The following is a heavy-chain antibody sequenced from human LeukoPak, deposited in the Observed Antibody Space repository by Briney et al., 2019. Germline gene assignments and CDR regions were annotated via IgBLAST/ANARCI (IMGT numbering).Heavy chain of an antibody. D-gene: IGHD2-2*01. CDR1: GFTFSSYA. Sequence: GGSLRLSCAASGFTFSSYAMSWVRQAPGKGLEWVSAVSGSGGSTYYADSVKGRFTISRDNSKNTLYLQMNSLRAEDTAVYYCANTGNIVVVPAARFDYWGQGTLVTVSS. V-gene: IGHV3-23*01. J-gene: IGHJ4*02. CDR3: ANTGNIVVVPAARFDY. CDR2: VSGSGGST.